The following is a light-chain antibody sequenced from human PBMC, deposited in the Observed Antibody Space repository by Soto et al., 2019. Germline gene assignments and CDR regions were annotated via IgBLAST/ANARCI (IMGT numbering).Light chain of an antibody. CDR2: DAS. CDR1: RSVGSY. Sequence: IVLTESPVTLSLSQGYSATVSCRASRSVGSYLAWYQQKSGQAPRLLIYDASIRATSIPARFSGSGYGAAYALTISSLAPEDFGVYYCQRRDNWYTFGQVTK. J-gene: IGKJ2*01. CDR3: QRRDNWYT. V-gene: IGKV3-11*01.